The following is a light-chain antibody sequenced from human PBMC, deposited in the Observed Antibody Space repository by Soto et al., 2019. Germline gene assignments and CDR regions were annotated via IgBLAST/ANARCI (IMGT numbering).Light chain of an antibody. CDR1: QDIDSN. V-gene: IGKV1-8*01. Sequence: AIRLTQSPSSFSASAGDRVTISCRASQDIDSNLAWYQQKPGKAPKLLISGASNLQIGVPSRFSGSGSGTDFSITIRSLQSDDFATYFCQHYYTYPPTFGQGTKVE. CDR3: QHYYTYPPT. J-gene: IGKJ1*01. CDR2: GAS.